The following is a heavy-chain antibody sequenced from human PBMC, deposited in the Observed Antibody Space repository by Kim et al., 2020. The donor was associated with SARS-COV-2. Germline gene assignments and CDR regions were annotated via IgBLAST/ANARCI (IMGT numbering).Heavy chain of an antibody. CDR3: VRDPYNYNGSGTYYGT. Sequence: GGSLRLSCLASGFTFSDYYMTWIRQAPGKGPEWVSYISSSGAYTNYAVSVKGRFTISRDNAKSSVSLQMSSLRAEDTAMYYCVRDPYNYNGSGTYYGTWGQGTMVTVSS. V-gene: IGHV3-11*06. CDR2: ISSSGAYT. J-gene: IGHJ3*01. D-gene: IGHD3-10*01. CDR1: GFTFSDYY.